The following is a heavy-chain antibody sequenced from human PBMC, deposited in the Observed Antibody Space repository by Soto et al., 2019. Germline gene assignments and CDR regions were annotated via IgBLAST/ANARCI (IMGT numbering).Heavy chain of an antibody. CDR1: GYTFTSYG. CDR2: ISAHNGNT. J-gene: IGHJ4*02. D-gene: IGHD1-1*01. Sequence: QVHLVQSGAEVKKPGASVKVSCKASGYTFTSYGITWVRQAPGQGLEWMGWISAHNGNTDYAQKLQGRVIVTKHTSTSTAYRERKSLISDVTAVYYCARGRYGDYWGQGALVTVSS. V-gene: IGHV1-18*01. CDR3: ARGRYGDY.